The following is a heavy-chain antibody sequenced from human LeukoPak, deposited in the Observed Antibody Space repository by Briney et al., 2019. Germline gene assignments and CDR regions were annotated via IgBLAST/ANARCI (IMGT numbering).Heavy chain of an antibody. CDR2: INTDGGST. Sequence: PGGSLRLSCAASGFTFSSCWMHWVRQAPGKGLVWVSRINTDGGSTSYADSVKGRFTISRDNAKNTLYLQMNSLRAEDTAVYYCARDEDDYGGNSPLGYWGQGTLVTVSS. CDR3: ARDEDDYGGNSPLGY. V-gene: IGHV3-74*01. D-gene: IGHD4-23*01. J-gene: IGHJ4*02. CDR1: GFTFSSCW.